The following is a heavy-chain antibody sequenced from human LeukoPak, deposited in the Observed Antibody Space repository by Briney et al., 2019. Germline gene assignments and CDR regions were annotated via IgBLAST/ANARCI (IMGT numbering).Heavy chain of an antibody. D-gene: IGHD6-6*01. Sequence: PSETLSLTCTVSGGSISSYYWSWIRQPAGKGLEWIGRIYASGSTNYNPSLKSRATMSVDTSKNQFSLKLSSVTAADTAVFYCAGVNYCSSSGYYCYMDVWGKGTTVTVSS. CDR2: IYASGST. V-gene: IGHV4-4*07. CDR3: AGVNYCSSSGYYCYMDV. CDR1: GGSISSYY. J-gene: IGHJ6*03.